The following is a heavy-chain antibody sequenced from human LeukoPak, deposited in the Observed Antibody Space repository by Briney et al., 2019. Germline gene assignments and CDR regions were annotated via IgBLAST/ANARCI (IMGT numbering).Heavy chain of an antibody. CDR1: GFTFSSYA. J-gene: IGHJ4*02. D-gene: IGHD2-8*01. V-gene: IGHV3-30-3*01. Sequence: PGGSLRLSCAASGFTFSSYAMHWVRQAPGKGLEWVAVISYDGSNKYYADSVKGRFTISRDNSKNTLYLQMNSLRAEDTAMYYCARVSALGYCTNGVCYGLDYWGQGTLVTVSS. CDR2: ISYDGSNK. CDR3: ARVSALGYCTNGVCYGLDY.